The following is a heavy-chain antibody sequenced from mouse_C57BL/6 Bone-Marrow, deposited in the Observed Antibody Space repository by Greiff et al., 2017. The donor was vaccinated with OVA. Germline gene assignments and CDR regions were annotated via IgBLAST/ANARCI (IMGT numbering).Heavy chain of an antibody. CDR2: IYPGSGST. J-gene: IGHJ3*01. CDR1: GYTFTSYW. Sequence: VQLQQPGAELVKPGASVKMSCKASGYTFTSYWITWVKQRPGQGLEWIGDIYPGSGSTNYNEKFKSKATLTVDTSSSTAYMQLSSLTSEDSAVYDGARRDYSNSAWFAYWGQGTLVTVSA. D-gene: IGHD2-5*01. CDR3: ARRDYSNSAWFAY. V-gene: IGHV1-55*01.